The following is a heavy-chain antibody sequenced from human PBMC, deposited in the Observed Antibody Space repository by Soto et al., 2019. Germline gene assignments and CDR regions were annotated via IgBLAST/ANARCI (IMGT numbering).Heavy chain of an antibody. V-gene: IGHV3-23*01. CDR1: GLTFSSYA. D-gene: IGHD6-19*01. CDR3: AGRIAVAGTLAY. J-gene: IGHJ4*02. CDR2: ISGSGGST. Sequence: GGSLRLSCAASGLTFSSYAMSWVRQAPGKGLEWVSAISGSGGSTFYADSVKGRFTISRDNSKNTLFLQMNSLTSEDTAVYYCAGRIAVAGTLAYWGQGTLVTVSS.